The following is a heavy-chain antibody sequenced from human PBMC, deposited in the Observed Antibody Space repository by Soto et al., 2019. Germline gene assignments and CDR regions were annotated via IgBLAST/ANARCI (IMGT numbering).Heavy chain of an antibody. CDR3: ARDWPTMIVVVPTPPFDY. Sequence: ASVKVSFKASGYTFTSYGISWVRQAPGQGLEWMGWISAYNGNTNYAQKLQGRVTMTTDTSTSTAYMELRSLRSDDTAVYYCARDWPTMIVVVPTPPFDYWGQGTLVTVSS. CDR1: GYTFTSYG. V-gene: IGHV1-18*01. D-gene: IGHD3-22*01. CDR2: ISAYNGNT. J-gene: IGHJ4*02.